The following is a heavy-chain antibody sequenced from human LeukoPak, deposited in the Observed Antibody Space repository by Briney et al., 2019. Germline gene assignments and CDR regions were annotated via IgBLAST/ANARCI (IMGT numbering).Heavy chain of an antibody. Sequence: PGGSLRLSCAASGFSVSGIYMSWVRQAPGKGLEWVSVTDRGGFTKYADPVKGRFTVSRDNSENMLYLQMSSLTVDDTAVYYCGTTTLPSTWNYWGQGTLVTVSS. CDR2: TDRGGFT. D-gene: IGHD1-1*01. CDR1: GFSVSGIY. J-gene: IGHJ4*02. CDR3: GTTTLPSTWNY. V-gene: IGHV3-53*01.